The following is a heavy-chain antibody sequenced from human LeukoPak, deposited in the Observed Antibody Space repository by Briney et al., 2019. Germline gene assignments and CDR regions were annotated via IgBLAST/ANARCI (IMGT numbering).Heavy chain of an antibody. CDR2: MNPNSGNT. Sequence: GASVKVSCKASGYTFTSYDINWVRQATGQGLEWMGWMNPNSGNTGYAQKFQGRVTMTRNTSISTAYMELSSLRSEDTAVYYCARDQDSSGWSPVDYWGQGTLVTVSS. J-gene: IGHJ4*02. D-gene: IGHD6-19*01. CDR3: ARDQDSSGWSPVDY. V-gene: IGHV1-8*01. CDR1: GYTFTSYD.